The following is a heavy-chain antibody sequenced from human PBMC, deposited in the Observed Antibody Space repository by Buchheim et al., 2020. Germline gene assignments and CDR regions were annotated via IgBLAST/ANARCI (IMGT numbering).Heavy chain of an antibody. CDR2: ISSGSNII. Sequence: EVQLVESGGGLVQPGGSLRLSCAASGFTISSYSMIWVRQAPGKGLEWVSFISSGSNIIYYADSVKGRFTISRDTAKNSLFLQMNSLRGEDTAVYYCARDANWNPDYWGQGTL. CDR1: GFTISSYS. D-gene: IGHD1-20*01. V-gene: IGHV3-48*04. J-gene: IGHJ4*02. CDR3: ARDANWNPDY.